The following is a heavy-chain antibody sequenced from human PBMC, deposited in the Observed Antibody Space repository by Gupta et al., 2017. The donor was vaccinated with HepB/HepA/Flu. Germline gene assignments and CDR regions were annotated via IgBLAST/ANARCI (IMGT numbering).Heavy chain of an antibody. V-gene: IGHV4-34*01. Sequence: QVQLQQWGAGLLKPSETLSLTCAFYGWSFSGYYWSWIRQPPGKGLEWIGEINHSGSTNYNPSLKSRVTISVDTSKNQFSLKLSSVTAADTAVYYCARCSTVVAPRWFDPWGQGTLVTVSS. CDR3: ARCSTVVAPRWFDP. J-gene: IGHJ5*02. CDR1: GWSFSGYY. D-gene: IGHD4-23*01. CDR2: INHSGST.